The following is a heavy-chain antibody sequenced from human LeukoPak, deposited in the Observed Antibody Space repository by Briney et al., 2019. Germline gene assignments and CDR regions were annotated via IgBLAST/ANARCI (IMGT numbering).Heavy chain of an antibody. J-gene: IGHJ4*02. CDR3: AREGRGRVAVAGSFDY. D-gene: IGHD6-19*01. V-gene: IGHV4-34*01. Sequence: SETLSLTCAVYGGSFSGYYWSWIRQPPGKGLEWIGEINHSGSTNYNPSLKSRVTISVDTSKNQFSLKLSSVTAADTAVYYCAREGRGRVAVAGSFDYWGQGTLVTVSS. CDR2: INHSGST. CDR1: GGSFSGYY.